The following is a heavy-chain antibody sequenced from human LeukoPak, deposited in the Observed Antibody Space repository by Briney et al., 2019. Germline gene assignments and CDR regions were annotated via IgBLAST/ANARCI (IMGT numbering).Heavy chain of an antibody. D-gene: IGHD2-2*01. CDR3: ARALGGDIVVVPAAVWEY. J-gene: IGHJ4*02. CDR1: GYSISSGYY. V-gene: IGHV4-38-2*02. CDR2: IYHSGST. Sequence: SETLSLTCTVSGYSISSGYYWGWIRQPPGKGLECIGSIYHSGSTYYNPSLKSRVTISVDTSKNQFSLKLSSVTAADTAVYYCARALGGDIVVVPAAVWEYWGQGTLVTVSS.